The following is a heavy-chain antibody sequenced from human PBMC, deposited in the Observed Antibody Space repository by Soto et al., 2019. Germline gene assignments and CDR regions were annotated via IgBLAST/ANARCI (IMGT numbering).Heavy chain of an antibody. Sequence: SETLSLTCAVYGGSFSGYYWSWIRQPPGKGLEWIGEINHSGSTNYNPSLKSRVTISVDTSKNQFSLKLSSVTAADTAVYYCASPPEYGIAARPWVKEYYMDVWGKGTTVTVSS. J-gene: IGHJ6*03. CDR3: ASPPEYGIAARPWVKEYYMDV. CDR2: INHSGST. V-gene: IGHV4-34*01. CDR1: GGSFSGYY. D-gene: IGHD6-6*01.